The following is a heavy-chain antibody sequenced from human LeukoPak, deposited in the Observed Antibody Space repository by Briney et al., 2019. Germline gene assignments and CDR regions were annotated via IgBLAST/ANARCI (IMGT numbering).Heavy chain of an antibody. D-gene: IGHD5-24*01. J-gene: IGHJ2*01. V-gene: IGHV4-59*01. CDR1: GDSLSGFY. Sequence: SETLSLTCTVSGDSLSGFYWSWIRQPPGKGLECIGSIYFSGSTNYNPSLKSRVTMSVDTSGNQFSLWLSSVTAADTAVYYCARLGRDGYTHWYFDLWGRGALVAVSS. CDR3: ARLGRDGYTHWYFDL. CDR2: IYFSGST.